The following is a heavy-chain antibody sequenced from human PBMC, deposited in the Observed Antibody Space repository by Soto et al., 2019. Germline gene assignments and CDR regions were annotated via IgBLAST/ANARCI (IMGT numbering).Heavy chain of an antibody. J-gene: IGHJ6*02. CDR2: IIPIFGTA. Sequence: QVQLVQSGAEVKKPGSSVKVSCKASGGTFSSYAISRVRQAPGQGLEWMGGIIPIFGTANYAQKFQGRVTITADESTSTAYMELSSLRSEDTAVYYCAISGYSGYDNYYGMDVWGQGTTVTVSS. D-gene: IGHD5-12*01. CDR1: GGTFSSYA. V-gene: IGHV1-69*01. CDR3: AISGYSGYDNYYGMDV.